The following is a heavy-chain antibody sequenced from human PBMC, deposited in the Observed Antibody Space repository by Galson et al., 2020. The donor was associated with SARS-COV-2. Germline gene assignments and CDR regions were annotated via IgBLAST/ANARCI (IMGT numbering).Heavy chain of an antibody. J-gene: IGHJ4*02. Sequence: TLSLTCTVSGGSISSGGYYWSWIRQHPGKGLEWIGYIYYSGRTYYNPYLKSRVTISVDTSKNQFSLKLSSVTAADTAVYYCARASRTIFGVVTHFDYWGQGTLVTVSS. CDR1: GGSISSGGYY. D-gene: IGHD3-3*01. V-gene: IGHV4-31*03. CDR3: ARASRTIFGVVTHFDY. CDR2: IYYSGRT.